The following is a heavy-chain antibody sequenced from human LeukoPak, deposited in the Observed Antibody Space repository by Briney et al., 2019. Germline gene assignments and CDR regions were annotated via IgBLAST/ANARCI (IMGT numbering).Heavy chain of an antibody. CDR3: ASASPANDY. Sequence: GGSLRLSCAASGFTFSSYSMNWVRQAPGKGLEWVSGVSDSGRSTYYADSVEGRFTISRDNSKNTLYLQMKSLRPEDTAIYYCASASPANDYWGQGTLVTVSS. CDR2: VSDSGRST. J-gene: IGHJ4*02. CDR1: GFTFSSYS. V-gene: IGHV3-23*01.